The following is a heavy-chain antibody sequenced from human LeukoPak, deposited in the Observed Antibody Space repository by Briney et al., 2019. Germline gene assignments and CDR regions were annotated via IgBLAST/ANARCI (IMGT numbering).Heavy chain of an antibody. D-gene: IGHD4-11*01. CDR3: ARTNDYSKYWYFDL. CDR2: IYYSGST. CDR1: GGSISSYY. V-gene: IGHV4-59*01. Sequence: SETLSLTCTVSGGSISSYYWSWIRQPPGKGLEWIGYIYYSGSTNYSPSLKSRVTISVDTSKNQFSLKLSSVTAADTAVYYCARTNDYSKYWYFDLWGRGTLVTVSS. J-gene: IGHJ2*01.